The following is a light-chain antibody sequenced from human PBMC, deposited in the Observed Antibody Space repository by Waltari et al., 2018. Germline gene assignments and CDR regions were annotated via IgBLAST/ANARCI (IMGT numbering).Light chain of an antibody. V-gene: IGLV2-14*03. CDR3: SSYTSSSTVV. Sequence: QSALTQPASVSGSPGQSITLSCTRTRSDVGGYNYVPWYQQHPARAPKLMIYDVSNRPAGVSNRFSGSKSGNTASLTISGLQAEDEADYYCSSYTSSSTVVFGGGTKLTVL. CDR1: RSDVGGYNY. J-gene: IGLJ2*01. CDR2: DVS.